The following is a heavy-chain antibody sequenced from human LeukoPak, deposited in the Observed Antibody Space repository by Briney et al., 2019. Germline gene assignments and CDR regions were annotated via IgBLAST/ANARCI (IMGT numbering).Heavy chain of an antibody. CDR2: INPSGGST. D-gene: IGHD3-22*01. J-gene: IGHJ4*02. CDR3: ARGRNAQVVVVITTVVFDY. CDR1: GYTFTSYY. Sequence: ASVKVSCKASGYTFTSYYMHWVRQAPGQGLEWMGIINPSGGSTSYAQKFQGRVTMTRNTSISTAYMELSSLRSEDTAVYYCARGRNAQVVVVITTVVFDYWGQGTLVTVSS. V-gene: IGHV1-46*01.